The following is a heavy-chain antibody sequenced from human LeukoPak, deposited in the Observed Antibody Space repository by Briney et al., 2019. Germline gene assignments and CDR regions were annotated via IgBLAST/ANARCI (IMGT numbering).Heavy chain of an antibody. Sequence: PSETLSLTCTVSGGSISSYYWTWIRQSPGKGLEWIGCILYSGSTNYNPSLKTHVTISIDTSKKRFSLNLSSVTAADTAVYYCARGRGRGWSSEVGAFDIWGQGRMVTVSS. V-gene: IGHV4-59*01. D-gene: IGHD6-19*01. CDR1: GGSISSYY. CDR3: ARGRGRGWSSEVGAFDI. J-gene: IGHJ3*02. CDR2: ILYSGST.